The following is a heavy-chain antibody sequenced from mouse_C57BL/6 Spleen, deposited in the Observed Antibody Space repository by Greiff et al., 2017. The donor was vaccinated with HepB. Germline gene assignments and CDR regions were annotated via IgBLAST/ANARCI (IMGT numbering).Heavy chain of an antibody. Sequence: VQLQQSGPELVKPGASVKMSCKASGYTFTDYNMHWVKQSHGKSLEWIGYINPNNGGTSYNQKFKGKATLTVNKSSSTAYMELRSLTSEDSAVYYCAKEGGGDGNYEDYYAMDYWGQGTSVTVSS. J-gene: IGHJ4*01. D-gene: IGHD2-1*01. CDR1: GYTFTDYN. V-gene: IGHV1-22*01. CDR3: AKEGGGDGNYEDYYAMDY. CDR2: INPNNGGT.